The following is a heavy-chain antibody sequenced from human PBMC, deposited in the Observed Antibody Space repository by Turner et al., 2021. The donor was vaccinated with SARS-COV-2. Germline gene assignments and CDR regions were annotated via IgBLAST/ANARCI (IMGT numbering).Heavy chain of an antibody. J-gene: IGHJ5*02. CDR1: GYTLTELS. D-gene: IGHD2-2*01. CDR3: ATGYQLRVNWFDP. Sequence: QVQLVQSGAEEKKPGASVKVSCKISGYTLTELSMYWVRQAPGKGLEWMGGFDPEDGETIYAQNFQGRVTMTEDTSTDTAYMELSSLRSEYTAVYFCATGYQLRVNWFDPWGQGTLVTVSS. CDR2: FDPEDGET. V-gene: IGHV1-24*01.